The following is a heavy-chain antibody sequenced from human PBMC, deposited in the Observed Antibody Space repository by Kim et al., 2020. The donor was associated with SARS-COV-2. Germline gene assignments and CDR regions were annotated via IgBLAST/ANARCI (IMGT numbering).Heavy chain of an antibody. J-gene: IGHJ5*02. Sequence: SETLSLTCSVSGLYINSGDYHWTWIRKTTGKGLQWIGRISTTGSTNYSPSFKGRVTISLDTSQNQFSLELTSVTAADTAVYYCAREERYYFDSSGSATWGRGTLVIVSS. CDR3: AREERYYFDSSGSAT. CDR2: ISTTGST. CDR1: GLYINSGDYH. D-gene: IGHD3-22*01. V-gene: IGHV4-61*02.